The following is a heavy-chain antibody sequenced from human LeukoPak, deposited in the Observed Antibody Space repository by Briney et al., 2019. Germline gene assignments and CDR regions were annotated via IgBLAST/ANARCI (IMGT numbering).Heavy chain of an antibody. V-gene: IGHV3-11*01. CDR1: GFSFSDYY. D-gene: IGHD3-22*01. Sequence: PGGSLRLSCAASGFSFSDYYMSWIRQAPGKGLEWVSYISSSGTTIYYADSVKGRFTISRDNAKNSLYLQMNSLRAEDTAVYYCARGLYDSSGYYYRSPTHQFDCWGQGTLVTVSS. J-gene: IGHJ4*02. CDR2: ISSSGTTI. CDR3: ARGLYDSSGYYYRSPTHQFDC.